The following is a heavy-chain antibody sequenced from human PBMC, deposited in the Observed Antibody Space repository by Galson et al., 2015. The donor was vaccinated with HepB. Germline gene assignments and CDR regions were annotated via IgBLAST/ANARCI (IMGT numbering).Heavy chain of an antibody. Sequence: SLRLSCAASGFTFSSYAMHWVRQAPGKGLEWVAVISYDGSNKYYEDSVKGRFTISRDNSKNTLYLQMNNLRAEDTAVYYCARGWDYCHSSGYDYWGRGTLVTVSS. CDR3: ARGWDYCHSSGYDY. J-gene: IGHJ4*02. V-gene: IGHV3-30-3*01. CDR2: ISYDGSNK. CDR1: GFTFSSYA. D-gene: IGHD3-22*01.